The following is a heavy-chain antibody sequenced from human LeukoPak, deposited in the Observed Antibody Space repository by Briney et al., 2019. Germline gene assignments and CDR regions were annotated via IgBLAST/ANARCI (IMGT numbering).Heavy chain of an antibody. D-gene: IGHD6-6*01. J-gene: IGHJ4*02. CDR3: AKEQYSSSPFDY. CDR1: GFTFSSYG. V-gene: IGHV3-30*18. CDR2: ISYDGSNK. Sequence: GGPLRLSCAASGFTFSSYGMHWVHQAPGKGLEWVAVISYDGSNKYYADSVKGRFTISRDNSKNTLYLQMNSLRAEDTAVYYCAKEQYSSSPFDYWGQGTLVTVSS.